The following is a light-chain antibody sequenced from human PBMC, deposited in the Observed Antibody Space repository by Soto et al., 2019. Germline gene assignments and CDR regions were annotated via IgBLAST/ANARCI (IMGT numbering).Light chain of an antibody. CDR1: QSVSSSC. Sequence: EIVLTQSPGTLSLSPGERDTLSCRASQSVSSSCLGWYQQKPGQAPRLLIYDAYSRVTGSPDRFSGSGSGTDFTLTISRLVPEDFAVYYCQQYCSSPITLGQGTPLEIK. CDR3: QQYCSSPIT. V-gene: IGKV3-20*01. J-gene: IGKJ5*01. CDR2: DAY.